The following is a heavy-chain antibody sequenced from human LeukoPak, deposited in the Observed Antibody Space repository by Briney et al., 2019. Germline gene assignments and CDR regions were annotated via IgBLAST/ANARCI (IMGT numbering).Heavy chain of an antibody. CDR1: GDSFSSHY. CDR3: ARDLVTVTKGFDI. Sequence: SETLSLTCAVSGDSFSSHYWTWIRQSPGTGLEWIGYISHIGSTNYYPSLKSRVTISIDTSKNQFFLRLRAVNTAETAVDYCARDLVTVTKGFDIWGQGKMVSVSS. J-gene: IGHJ3*02. D-gene: IGHD4-17*01. V-gene: IGHV4-59*11. CDR2: ISHIGST.